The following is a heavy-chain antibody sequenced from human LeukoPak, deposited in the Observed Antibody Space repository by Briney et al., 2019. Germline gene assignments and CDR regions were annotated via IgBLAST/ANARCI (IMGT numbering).Heavy chain of an antibody. D-gene: IGHD6-13*01. CDR1: GYTFTSYG. Sequence: ASVKVSCKASGYTFTSYGISWVRQAPGKGLEWVSAISGSGGSTYYADSVKGRFTISRDNSKNTLYLQMNSLRAEDTAVYYCAKANSSSWYPNWFDPWGQGTLVTVSS. CDR3: AKANSSSWYPNWFDP. CDR2: ISGSGGST. V-gene: IGHV3-23*01. J-gene: IGHJ5*02.